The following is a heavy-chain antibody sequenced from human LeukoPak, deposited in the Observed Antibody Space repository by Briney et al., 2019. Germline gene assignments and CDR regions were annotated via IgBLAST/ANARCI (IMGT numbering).Heavy chain of an antibody. CDR2: IHYSVTT. D-gene: IGHD7-27*01. CDR3: ARWGTY. J-gene: IGHJ4*02. Sequence: RASETLSLTCTVSGVSVSSGTYFWTWVRQPPGKGLEWIGHIHYSVTTNYNPSLKSRVTMSLDTSKNQFSLKLTSVTAADTAIYFCARWGTYWGQGILVTVSS. CDR1: GVSVSSGTYF. V-gene: IGHV4-61*01.